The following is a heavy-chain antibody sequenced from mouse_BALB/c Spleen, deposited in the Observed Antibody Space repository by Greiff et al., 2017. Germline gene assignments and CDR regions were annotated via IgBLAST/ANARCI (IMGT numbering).Heavy chain of an antibody. D-gene: IGHD2-2*01. V-gene: IGHV1-4*01. J-gene: IGHJ3*01. CDR1: GYTFTSYT. Sequence: QVTLKESGAELARPGASVKMSCKASGYTFTSYTMHWVKQRPGQGLEWIGYINPSSGYTNYNQKFKDKATLTADKSSSTAYMQLSSLTSEDSAVYYCARGRGYDPAWFAYWGQGTLVTVSA. CDR3: ARGRGYDPAWFAY. CDR2: INPSSGYT.